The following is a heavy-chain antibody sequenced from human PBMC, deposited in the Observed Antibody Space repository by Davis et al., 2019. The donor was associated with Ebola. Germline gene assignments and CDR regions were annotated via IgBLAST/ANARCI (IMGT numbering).Heavy chain of an antibody. J-gene: IGHJ5*02. CDR1: GGTFSSYA. V-gene: IGHV1-69*04. CDR2: IIPILGIA. D-gene: IGHD3-22*01. Sequence: AASVKVSCKASGGTFSSYAISWVRQAPGQGLEWMGRIIPILGIANYAQKFQGRVTITADKSTSTAYMELSSLRSEDTAVYYCADDSSGYYPFNWFDPWGQGTLVTVSS. CDR3: ADDSSGYYPFNWFDP.